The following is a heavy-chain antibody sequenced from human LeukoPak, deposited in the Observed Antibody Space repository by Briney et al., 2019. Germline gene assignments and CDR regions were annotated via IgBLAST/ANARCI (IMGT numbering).Heavy chain of an antibody. Sequence: GGSLRLSCAASGFTFSIYSMNWVRQSPGKGLEWISSIISSGSIIYYADSVKGRLTISRDNAKNSQYPQMNSLRAEDTAVYYGARDDFNVVRRALDGWGLGTMVTVSS. CDR1: GFTFSIYS. CDR2: IISSGSII. D-gene: IGHD3-10*02. J-gene: IGHJ4*02. CDR3: ARDDFNVVRRALDG. V-gene: IGHV3-21*01.